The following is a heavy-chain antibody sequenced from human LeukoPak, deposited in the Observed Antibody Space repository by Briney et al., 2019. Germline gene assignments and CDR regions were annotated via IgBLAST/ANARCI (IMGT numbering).Heavy chain of an antibody. Sequence: SVKVSCKASGGTFSSYAISWVRQAPGQGLEWMGGIIPIFGTANYAQKFQGRVTITADESTSTAYMELSSQRSEDTAVYYCARGPTYSSGWYFDHWGQGTLVTVSS. V-gene: IGHV1-69*13. D-gene: IGHD6-19*01. CDR2: IIPIFGTA. CDR1: GGTFSSYA. CDR3: ARGPTYSSGWYFDH. J-gene: IGHJ4*02.